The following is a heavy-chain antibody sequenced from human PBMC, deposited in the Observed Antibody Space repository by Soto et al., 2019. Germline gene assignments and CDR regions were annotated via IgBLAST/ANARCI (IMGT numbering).Heavy chain of an antibody. V-gene: IGHV1-18*01. CDR3: ASSGPGESYYYYMDF. CDR1: GYTFTSYG. Sequence: QVQLVQSGAEMKKHGASVKVSCKASGYTFTSYGISWVRQAPGQGLEWMGWISAYNDNTNYAQKLQGRVTMTTDTSTTTAYMELRSPKSDDTAVSYCASSGPGESYYYYMDFWGKGTTVTVSS. J-gene: IGHJ6*03. CDR2: ISAYNDNT.